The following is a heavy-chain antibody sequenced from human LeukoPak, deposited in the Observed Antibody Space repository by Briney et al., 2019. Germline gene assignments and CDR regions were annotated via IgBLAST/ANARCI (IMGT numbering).Heavy chain of an antibody. V-gene: IGHV3-23*01. J-gene: IGHJ5*02. Sequence: PGGSLRLSCAASGFTFSSYAMSWVLQAPGKGLEWVSAISGSGGSTYYADSVKGRFTISRDNSKNTLYLQMNSLRAEDTAVYYCARDGARGKSPNWFDPWGQGTLVTVSS. D-gene: IGHD4-23*01. CDR3: ARDGARGKSPNWFDP. CDR2: ISGSGGST. CDR1: GFTFSSYA.